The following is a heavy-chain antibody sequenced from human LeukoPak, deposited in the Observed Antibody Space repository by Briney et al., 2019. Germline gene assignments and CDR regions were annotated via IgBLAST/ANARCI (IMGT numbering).Heavy chain of an antibody. CDR3: ARGALAAENDYFDY. Sequence: ASVKVSCKASGGTFSSYAISWVRQAPGQGLEWMGRIIPILGIANYAQKFQGRVTITADKSTSTAYMELSSLRSEDTAVYYCARGALAAENDYFDYWGQGTLVTVSS. D-gene: IGHD6-19*01. CDR2: IIPILGIA. CDR1: GGTFSSYA. V-gene: IGHV1-69*04. J-gene: IGHJ4*02.